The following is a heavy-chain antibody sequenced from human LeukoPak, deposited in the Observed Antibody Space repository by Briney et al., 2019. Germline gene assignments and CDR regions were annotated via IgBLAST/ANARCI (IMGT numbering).Heavy chain of an antibody. J-gene: IGHJ4*02. D-gene: IGHD3-9*01. CDR1: GFTFSSYA. CDR2: ISSSSSYI. CDR3: ARDYDILTGYSRTFDY. V-gene: IGHV3-21*01. Sequence: GGSLRLSCAASGFTFSSYAMHWVRQAPGKGLEWVSSISSSSSYIYYADSVKGRFTISRDNAKNSLYLQMNSLRAEDTAVYYCARDYDILTGYSRTFDYWGQGTLVTVSS.